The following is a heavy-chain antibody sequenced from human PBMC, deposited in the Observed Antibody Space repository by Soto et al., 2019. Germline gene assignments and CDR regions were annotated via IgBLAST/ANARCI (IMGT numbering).Heavy chain of an antibody. CDR1: GYSFTGHD. CDR3: VKVAELKSGYYRAMDV. V-gene: IGHV1-8*01. Sequence: QVQLVQSGAEVRKHGASVRVSCKASGYSFTGHDVNWVRQASGQGLEWMGWMNPKSGGTGYAQKFQGRVTMTRDTSINTAYMDLSGLTSQDTAVYYCVKVAELKSGYYRAMDVWGQGTKVTVSS. CDR2: MNPKSGGT. J-gene: IGHJ6*02. D-gene: IGHD1-26*01.